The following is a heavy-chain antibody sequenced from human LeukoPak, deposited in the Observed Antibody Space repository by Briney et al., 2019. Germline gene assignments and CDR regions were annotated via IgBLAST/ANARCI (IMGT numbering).Heavy chain of an antibody. CDR2: IYSGGST. D-gene: IGHD5-24*01. J-gene: IGHJ4*02. V-gene: IGHV3-53*01. Sequence: PGGSLRLSCAGSGFTVSSNNMSCVRQAPGKGLEYVSVIYSGGSTYYADSVKGRFTISRDNSKNTLYLQMNSLRAEDTAVHYCARSDGYNFNFDYWGPGTLVTVSS. CDR3: ARSDGYNFNFDY. CDR1: GFTVSSNN.